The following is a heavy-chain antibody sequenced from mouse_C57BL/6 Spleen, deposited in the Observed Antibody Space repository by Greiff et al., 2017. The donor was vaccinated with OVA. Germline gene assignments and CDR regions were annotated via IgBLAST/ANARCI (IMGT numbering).Heavy chain of an antibody. CDR3: ARGQAAFKGLAY. CDR2: IYPGDGDT. V-gene: IGHV1-82*01. D-gene: IGHD6-1*01. Sequence: VQLQESGPELVKPGASVKISCKASGYAFSSSWMNWVKQRPGKGLEWIGRIYPGDGDTNYNGKFKGKATLTADKSSSTAYMQLSSLTSEDSAVYFCARGQAAFKGLAYWGQGTLVTVSA. CDR1: GYAFSSSW. J-gene: IGHJ3*01.